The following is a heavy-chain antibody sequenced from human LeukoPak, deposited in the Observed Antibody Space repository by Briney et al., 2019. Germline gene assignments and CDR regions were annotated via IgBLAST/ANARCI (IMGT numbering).Heavy chain of an antibody. D-gene: IGHD2-2*02. CDR1: GGSFSGYY. J-gene: IGHJ4*02. V-gene: IGHV4-34*01. Sequence: SETLSLTCAVSGGSFSGYYWSWIRQPPGKGLEWVGEINHSGSTNYNPSLKSRVTISVDTSKNQFSLKLSSVTAADTAVYYCASMLPATAIHFDYWGQGTLVTVSS. CDR2: INHSGST. CDR3: ASMLPATAIHFDY.